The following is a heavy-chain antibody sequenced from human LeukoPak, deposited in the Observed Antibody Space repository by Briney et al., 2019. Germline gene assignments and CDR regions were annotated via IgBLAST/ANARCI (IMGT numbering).Heavy chain of an antibody. V-gene: IGHV4-31*03. D-gene: IGHD3-10*01. CDR3: ARDYYNSHFDY. J-gene: IGHJ4*02. Sequence: SETLSLTCTVSGGSISRGGYYGSWIRQHPGKGLEWIGYIYYSGSTYYNPSLKSRVTISVDTSKNQFSLKLSSVTAADTAVYYCARDYYNSHFDYWGQGTLVTVSS. CDR1: GGSISRGGYY. CDR2: IYYSGST.